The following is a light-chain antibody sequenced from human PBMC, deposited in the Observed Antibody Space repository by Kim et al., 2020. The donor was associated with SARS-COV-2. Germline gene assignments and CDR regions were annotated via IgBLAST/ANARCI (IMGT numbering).Light chain of an antibody. V-gene: IGKV3-20*01. CDR2: DTF. CDR1: ESVSGY. Sequence: SVSPGERATLSCRASESVSGYLAWYQQKPGQAPRLLISDTFSRAAGIPDRFSGSGSGTDFTLTISRLEPEDFAVYYCQQHGSSPKTFGQGTKLEI. J-gene: IGKJ2*01. CDR3: QQHGSSPKT.